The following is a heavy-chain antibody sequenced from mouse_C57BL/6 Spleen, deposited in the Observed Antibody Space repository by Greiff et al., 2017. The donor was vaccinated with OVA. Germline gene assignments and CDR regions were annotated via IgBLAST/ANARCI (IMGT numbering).Heavy chain of an antibody. V-gene: IGHV5-4*01. CDR2: ISDGGSYT. CDR1: GFTFSSYA. CDR3: ARDLLLFAY. D-gene: IGHD2-10*01. J-gene: IGHJ3*01. Sequence: EVQGVESGGGLVKPGGSLKLSCAASGFTFSSYAMSWVRQTPEKRLEWVATISDGGSYTYYPDNVKGRFTISRDNAKNNLYLQMSHLKSEDTAMYYCARDLLLFAYWGQGTLVTVSA.